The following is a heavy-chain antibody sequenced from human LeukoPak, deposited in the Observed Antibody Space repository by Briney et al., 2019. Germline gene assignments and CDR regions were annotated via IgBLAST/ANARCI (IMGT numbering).Heavy chain of an antibody. D-gene: IGHD6-6*01. CDR1: GYSISSGYY. J-gene: IGHJ6*02. CDR2: IYHGGNT. Sequence: PSETLSLTCIVSGYSISSGYYWGWIRRPPGKGLEWIGSIYHGGNTYYNPSLKSRVTISVDTSKNQFSLKLSSVTAADTAVYYCASRPPAPDYYGMDVWGQGTTVTVSS. CDR3: ASRPPAPDYYGMDV. V-gene: IGHV4-38-2*02.